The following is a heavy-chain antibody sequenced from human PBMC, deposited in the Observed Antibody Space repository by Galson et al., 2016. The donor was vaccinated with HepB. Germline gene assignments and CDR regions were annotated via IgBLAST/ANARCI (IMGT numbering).Heavy chain of an antibody. J-gene: IGHJ5*02. Sequence: SLRLSCAASGITFSNYAMSWVRRGPGKGLEWVSVINTSGSSIFYSDSVKGRFTISRDNSKNTVYLQMNSLRADDTAVYYCAKDSTAVAGLANFFDPWGQGTLVTVSS. CDR2: INTSGSSI. CDR1: GITFSNYA. CDR3: AKDSTAVAGLANFFDP. V-gene: IGHV3-23*03. D-gene: IGHD6-19*01.